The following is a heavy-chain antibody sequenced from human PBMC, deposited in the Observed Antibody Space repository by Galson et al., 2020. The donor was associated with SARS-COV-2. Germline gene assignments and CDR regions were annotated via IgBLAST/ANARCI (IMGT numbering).Heavy chain of an antibody. D-gene: IGHD3-10*01. CDR1: GYTFTGYY. Sequence: ASVKVSCEASGYTFTGYYMHWVRQAPGQGLEWMGWINPNSGGTSYAQKFQGRVTMTRDTSISTAYMDLSRLRFDDTAVYYCTRVNYASGSHGGPHVDYWGQGTHVTVSS. CDR2: INPNSGGT. CDR3: TRVNYASGSHGGPHVDY. V-gene: IGHV1-2*02. J-gene: IGHJ4*02.